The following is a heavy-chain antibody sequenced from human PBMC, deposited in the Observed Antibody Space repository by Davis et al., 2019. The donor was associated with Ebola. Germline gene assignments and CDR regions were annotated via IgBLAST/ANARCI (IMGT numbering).Heavy chain of an antibody. CDR3: ARGGIRFLEWLKAMDV. J-gene: IGHJ6*02. CDR1: GYTFTGYY. Sequence: AASVKVSCKASGYTFTGYYMHWVRQAPGQGLEWMGWISAYNGNTNYAQKLQGRVTMTTDTSTSTAYMELRSLRSDDTAVYYCARGGIRFLEWLKAMDVWGQGTTVTVSS. CDR2: ISAYNGNT. V-gene: IGHV1-18*04. D-gene: IGHD3-3*01.